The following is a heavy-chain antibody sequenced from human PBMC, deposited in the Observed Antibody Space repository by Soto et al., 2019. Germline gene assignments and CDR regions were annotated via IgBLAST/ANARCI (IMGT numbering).Heavy chain of an antibody. V-gene: IGHV4-30-2*01. D-gene: IGHD3-10*01. Sequence: SETLSLTCAVSGGSISSGGYSWSWIGQPPGKGLEWIGYIYHSGNTYYNPSLKSRVTISVDRSKNQFSLKLSSVTAADTAVYYCAADPAMVRGVIISDYWGQGTLVTVSS. CDR3: AADPAMVRGVIISDY. CDR1: GGSISSGGYS. J-gene: IGHJ4*02. CDR2: IYHSGNT.